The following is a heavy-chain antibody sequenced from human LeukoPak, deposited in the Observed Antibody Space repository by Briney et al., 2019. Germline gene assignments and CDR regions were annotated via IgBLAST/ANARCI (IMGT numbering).Heavy chain of an antibody. V-gene: IGHV3-74*01. Sequence: GGSLRLSCVASGVTLSSYAMSWARQAPGKGLVWVSRINSDGSSTSYADSVKGRFTISRDNAKNTLYLQMNSLRAEDTAVYYCASSGYDSSFDYWGQGTLVTVSS. CDR1: GVTLSSYA. D-gene: IGHD5-12*01. J-gene: IGHJ4*02. CDR2: INSDGSST. CDR3: ASSGYDSSFDY.